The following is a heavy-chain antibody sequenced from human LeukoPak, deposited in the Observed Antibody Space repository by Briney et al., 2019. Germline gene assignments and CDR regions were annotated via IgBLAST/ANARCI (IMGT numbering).Heavy chain of an antibody. CDR2: ISTDNGNT. CDR3: ARAYSYGSGPLDY. V-gene: IGHV1-18*04. CDR1: GYSFTSYG. D-gene: IGHD5-18*01. Sequence: GASVKVSCKSSGYSFTSYGINWVRQAPGQGLEWMGWISTDNGNTDYAQNLQGRVTMTTDTSTSTAYMEVRSLRSDDTAVYYCARAYSYGSGPLDYRGRGTLVTVSS. J-gene: IGHJ4*02.